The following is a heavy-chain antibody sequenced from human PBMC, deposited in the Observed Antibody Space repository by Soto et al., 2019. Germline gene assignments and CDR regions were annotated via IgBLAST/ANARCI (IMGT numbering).Heavy chain of an antibody. CDR3: AKVSSAWYAGFFDL. V-gene: IGHV3-23*01. CDR1: GFTFDNYA. D-gene: IGHD2-8*01. CDR2: INWNGASGGSI. Sequence: GGSLRLSCTVSGFTFDNYAMSWVRQAPGKGLEWISGINWNGASGGSIYYADSVKGRFTISRDNSMNTLYLQMNTLRAEDTAVYYCAKVSSAWYAGFFDLWGQGTLVTVSS. J-gene: IGHJ4*02.